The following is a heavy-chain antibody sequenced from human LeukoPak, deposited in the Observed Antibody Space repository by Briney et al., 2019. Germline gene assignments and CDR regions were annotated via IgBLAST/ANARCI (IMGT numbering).Heavy chain of an antibody. J-gene: IGHJ3*02. CDR3: ARGGRVVPAAIRGAFDI. Sequence: SETLSLTCAVYGGSFSGYYWSWIRQPPGKGLEWIGEINHSGSTNYNLSLKSRVTISVDTSKNQYSLKLSSVTAADTAVYYCARGGRVVPAAIRGAFDIWGQGTMVTVSS. CDR2: INHSGST. CDR1: GGSFSGYY. D-gene: IGHD2-2*01. V-gene: IGHV4-34*01.